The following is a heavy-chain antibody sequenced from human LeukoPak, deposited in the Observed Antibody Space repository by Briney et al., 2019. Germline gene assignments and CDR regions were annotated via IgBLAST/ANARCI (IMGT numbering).Heavy chain of an antibody. CDR3: AKVRWDNSGWYYLDS. D-gene: IGHD6-19*01. J-gene: IGHJ4*02. CDR2: ISYDGSNK. V-gene: IGHV3-30*04. CDR1: GVTFSSHA. Sequence: GGSLRLSCAASGVTFSSHAMHWVRQAPGKGLEWVAVISYDGSNKYYADSVKGRFTISRDNSKNTLYLQMNNLRAEDTAMYYCAKVRWDNSGWYYLDSWGQGTLVTVSS.